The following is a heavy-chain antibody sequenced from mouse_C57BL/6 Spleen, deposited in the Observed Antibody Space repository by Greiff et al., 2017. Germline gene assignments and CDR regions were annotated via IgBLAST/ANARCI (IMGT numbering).Heavy chain of an antibody. V-gene: IGHV1-72*01. CDR1: GYTFTSYW. J-gene: IGHJ4*01. CDR2: IDPTGGGT. CDR3: ERGGDSNYERAMDY. Sequence: QVQLQQPGAELVMPGASVKLSCKASGYTFTSYWMHWVKQRPGRGLEWIGRIDPTGGGTKYNEKFKGKATLTVDKPSSTAYRQLSSLTSEDSAVYDCERGGDSNYERAMDYWGQGTSVTVSS. D-gene: IGHD2-5*01.